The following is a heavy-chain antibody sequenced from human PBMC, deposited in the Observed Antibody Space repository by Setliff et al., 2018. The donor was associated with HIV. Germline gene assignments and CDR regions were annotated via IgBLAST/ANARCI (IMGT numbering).Heavy chain of an antibody. V-gene: IGHV3-48*01. CDR1: GFTSSSYS. Sequence: HPGGSLRLSCAASGFTSSSYSMNWVRQAPGKGLEWVSYISTGSDTIYYADSVGGRFTISRDNAKNSLYLQMNSLRAEDTAVYYCARRYSSSWDLGYWGQGTLVTVSS. J-gene: IGHJ4*02. CDR2: ISTGSDTI. CDR3: ARRYSSSWDLGY. D-gene: IGHD6-13*01.